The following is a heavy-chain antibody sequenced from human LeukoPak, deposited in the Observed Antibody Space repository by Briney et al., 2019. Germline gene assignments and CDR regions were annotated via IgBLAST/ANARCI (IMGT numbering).Heavy chain of an antibody. CDR2: IIPILGIA. Sequence: GASVKVSCKASGYTFTSYYMHWVRQAPGQGLEWMGRIIPILGIANYAQKFQGRVTITADKSTSTAYMELSSLRSEDTAVYYCARSGSGIAARQYYFDYWGQGTLVTVSS. V-gene: IGHV1-69*02. CDR3: ARSGSGIAARQYYFDY. CDR1: GYTFTSYY. D-gene: IGHD6-6*01. J-gene: IGHJ4*02.